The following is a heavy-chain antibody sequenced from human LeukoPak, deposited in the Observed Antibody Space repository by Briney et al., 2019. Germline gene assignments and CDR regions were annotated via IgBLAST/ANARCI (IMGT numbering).Heavy chain of an antibody. CDR3: ARPQDDSSGYYIRN. CDR2: IYPGDSDT. CDR1: GYSFTNYW. V-gene: IGHV5-51*01. J-gene: IGHJ4*02. D-gene: IGHD3-22*01. Sequence: LGESLKISCKGSGYSFTNYWIGWVRQMPGKGLEWMGIIYPGDSDTRYSPSFQGQVTISADKSISTAYLQWSSLKASDTAMYYCARPQDDSSGYYIRNWGQGTLATVSS.